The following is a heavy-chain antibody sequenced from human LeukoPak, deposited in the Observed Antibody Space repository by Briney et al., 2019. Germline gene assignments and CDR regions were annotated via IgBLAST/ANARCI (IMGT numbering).Heavy chain of an antibody. CDR1: GGSFSGYY. CDR2: INHSGST. J-gene: IGHJ4*02. Sequence: SETLSLTCAVYGGSFSGYYWSWIRQPPGKGLEWSGEINHSGSTNYNPSLKSRVTISVDTSKNQFSLKLSSVTAADTAVYYCARGWNSSSWYDYWGQGTLVTVSS. V-gene: IGHV4-34*01. D-gene: IGHD6-13*01. CDR3: ARGWNSSSWYDY.